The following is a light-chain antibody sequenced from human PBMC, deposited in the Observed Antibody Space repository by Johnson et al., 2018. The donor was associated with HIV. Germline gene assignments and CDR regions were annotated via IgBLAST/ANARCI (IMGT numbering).Light chain of an antibody. Sequence: QSVLTQPPSVSAAPGQKVTISCSGSSSNIGNNYVSWYQQLPGTAPKLLIYENNKRPSGIPDRFSGSKSGTSATLGITGLQTGDEADYYCGTWDSSLSAVSGTGTKVTV. CDR1: SSNIGNNY. V-gene: IGLV1-51*02. J-gene: IGLJ1*01. CDR3: GTWDSSLSAV. CDR2: ENN.